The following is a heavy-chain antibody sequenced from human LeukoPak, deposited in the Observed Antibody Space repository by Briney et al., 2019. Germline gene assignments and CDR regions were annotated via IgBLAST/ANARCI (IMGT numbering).Heavy chain of an antibody. CDR3: AKWSGDYPSYYLDY. Sequence: GGSLRLSCAASGFTFSSYGLHWVRQAPGEGLEWVALIRSDGSSKNYADSVKGRFTISRDTSKNTVYLQMNSLRAEDTAVYYCAKWSGDYPSYYLDYWGQGTLVTVSS. J-gene: IGHJ4*02. CDR1: GFTFSSYG. D-gene: IGHD4-17*01. V-gene: IGHV3-30*02. CDR2: IRSDGSSK.